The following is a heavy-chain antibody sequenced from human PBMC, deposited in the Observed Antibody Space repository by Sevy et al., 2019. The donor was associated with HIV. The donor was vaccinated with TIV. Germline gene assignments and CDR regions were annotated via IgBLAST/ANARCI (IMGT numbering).Heavy chain of an antibody. CDR3: VRDYPYTSDEHWYFGIDV. Sequence: GGSLRLSCAASGITFSDHYMNWIRQAPGKGLEWVAYITNSGTTKYYADSVKGRFTISRDNARNSLYLQMNSLTADDAAVYYCVRDYPYTSDEHWYFGIDVWGHGTTVTVSS. D-gene: IGHD5-12*01. CDR2: ITNSGTTK. V-gene: IGHV3-11*01. CDR1: GITFSDHY. J-gene: IGHJ6*02.